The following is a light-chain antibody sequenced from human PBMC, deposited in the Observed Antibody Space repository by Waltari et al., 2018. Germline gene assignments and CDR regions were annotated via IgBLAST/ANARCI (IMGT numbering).Light chain of an antibody. CDR2: LGS. CDR1: QSLLLSNGYNY. V-gene: IGKV2-28*01. CDR3: MHYLHALWT. Sequence: ILLSRCLLSLCVTPEGPASISCRSSQSLLLSNGYNYLDWYLQKPGQSPQLLIYLGSNRASGVPDRFSGSGSGTDFTLEISRVEPEDVGVYYCMHYLHALWTFGQGTKVEIK. J-gene: IGKJ1*01.